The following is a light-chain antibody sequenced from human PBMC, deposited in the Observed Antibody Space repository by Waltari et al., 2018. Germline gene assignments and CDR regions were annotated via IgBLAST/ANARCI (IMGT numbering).Light chain of an antibody. CDR3: QKYGTLPAT. V-gene: IGKV3-20*01. CDR1: QCVSRW. Sequence: EIVLTQSPGTPSLSPGARATLSCTASQCVSRWLAWYQQKPGQAPRLLIYDASSRATGIPDRFSGSGSGTDFSLTISRLEPEDFAVYYCQKYGTLPATFGQGTKVEIK. CDR2: DAS. J-gene: IGKJ1*01.